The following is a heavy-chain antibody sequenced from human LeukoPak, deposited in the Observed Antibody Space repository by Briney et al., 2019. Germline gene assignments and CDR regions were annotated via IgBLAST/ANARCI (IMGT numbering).Heavy chain of an antibody. CDR1: GYTFTGYY. Sequence: GAPVKVSCKASGYTFTGYYMHWVRQAPRQGLEWMGWINPNSGGTNYAQKFQGRVTMTRDTSISTAYMELSRLRSDDTAVYYCARDLDPGSRSFDPWGQGTLVTVSS. J-gene: IGHJ5*02. CDR3: ARDLDPGSRSFDP. CDR2: INPNSGGT. V-gene: IGHV1-2*02. D-gene: IGHD3-10*01.